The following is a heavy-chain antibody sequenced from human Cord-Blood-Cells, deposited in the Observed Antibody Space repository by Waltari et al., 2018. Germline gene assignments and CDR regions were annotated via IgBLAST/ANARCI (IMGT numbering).Heavy chain of an antibody. CDR1: GSTFLSIR. CDR3: AREEGYSN. D-gene: IGHD4-4*01. Sequence: EVQLVESGGGLVQHGGSLILSWAASGSTFLSIRMNWIRQAPGKGLEWVSYISSSISTIYYADSVKGRFTISRDNAKNSLYLQMNSLRDEDTAVYYCAREEGYSNWGQGTLVTVSS. V-gene: IGHV3-48*02. CDR2: ISSSISTI. J-gene: IGHJ4*02.